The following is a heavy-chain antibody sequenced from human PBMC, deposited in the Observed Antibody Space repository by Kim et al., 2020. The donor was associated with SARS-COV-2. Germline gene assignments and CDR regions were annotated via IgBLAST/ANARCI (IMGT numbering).Heavy chain of an antibody. CDR2: ISSSSSYI. V-gene: IGHV3-21*01. CDR1: GFTFSSYS. Sequence: GGSLRLSCAASGFTFSSYSMNWVRQAPGKGLEWVSSISSSSSYIYYADSVKGRFTISRDNAKNSLYLQMNSLRAEDTAVYYCARSGGSYYVYGPDYWGQGTLVTVSS. J-gene: IGHJ4*02. CDR3: ARSGGSYYVYGPDY. D-gene: IGHD1-26*01.